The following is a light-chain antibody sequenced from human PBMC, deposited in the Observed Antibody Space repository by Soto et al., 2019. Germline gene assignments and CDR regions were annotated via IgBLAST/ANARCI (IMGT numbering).Light chain of an antibody. CDR2: SAS. J-gene: IGKJ4*01. CDR3: QQLNGYQLA. CDR1: QAMSTY. V-gene: IGKV1-9*01. Sequence: DIQMTQFPSTLSASVGDRVTITCRASQAMSTYLAWYQQKPGKVPKLLIRSASTLQSGVPPRFSGGGFGTEFTLTISTLQPDDSGIYYCQQLNGYQLAFGGGTKVDIK.